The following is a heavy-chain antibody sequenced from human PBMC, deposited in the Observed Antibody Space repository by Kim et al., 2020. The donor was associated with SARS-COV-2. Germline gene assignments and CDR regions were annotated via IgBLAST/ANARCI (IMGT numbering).Heavy chain of an antibody. CDR2: INPNSGGT. J-gene: IGHJ4*02. Sequence: ASVKVSCKASGYTFTGYYMHWVRQAPGQGLEWMGRINPNSGGTNYAQKFQGRVTMTRDTSISTAYMELSRLRSDDTAVYYCARAEGGILPFHLDYDFWSGYYHYWGQGTLVTVSS. CDR1: GYTFTGYY. V-gene: IGHV1-2*06. D-gene: IGHD3-3*01. CDR3: ARAEGGILPFHLDYDFWSGYYHY.